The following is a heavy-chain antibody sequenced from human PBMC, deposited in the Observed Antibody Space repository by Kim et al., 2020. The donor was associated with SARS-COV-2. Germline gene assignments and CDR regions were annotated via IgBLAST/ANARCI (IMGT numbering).Heavy chain of an antibody. CDR1: GGSISSSSYY. V-gene: IGHV4-39*01. CDR2: IYYSGST. Sequence: SETLSLTCTVSGGSISSSSYYWGWIRQPPGKGLEWIGSIYYSGSTYYNPSLKSRVTISVDTSKNQFSLKLSSVTAADTAVYYCARGAMGWNDAFDYWGQGTLVTVSS. D-gene: IGHD1-1*01. CDR3: ARGAMGWNDAFDY. J-gene: IGHJ4*02.